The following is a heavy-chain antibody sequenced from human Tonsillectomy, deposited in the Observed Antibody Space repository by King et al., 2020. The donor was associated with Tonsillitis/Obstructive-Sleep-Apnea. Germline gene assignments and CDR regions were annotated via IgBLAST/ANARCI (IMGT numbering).Heavy chain of an antibody. J-gene: IGHJ4*02. Sequence: EVQLVEAGGGLVQPGGALRLSCSASGFYFSSDAMHWVRHAPVKGLEFVSAIISNGTITYYADSVNGRFTMSRDNSKNMLYLQMSSLRAEDTAVYYCVKSEYDILTGYHYWGQGSLVTVSS. V-gene: IGHV3-64D*06. D-gene: IGHD3-9*01. CDR1: GFYFSSDA. CDR2: IISNGTIT. CDR3: VKSEYDILTGYHY.